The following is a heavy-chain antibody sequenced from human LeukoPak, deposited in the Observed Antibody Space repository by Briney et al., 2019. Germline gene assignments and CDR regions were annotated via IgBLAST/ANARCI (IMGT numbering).Heavy chain of an antibody. CDR1: GYTFTSYG. Sequence: ASVKVSCKASGYTFTSYGISWVRQAPGQGLEWMGWMNPNSGNTDCAQKFQGRVTLTRNTSISTAYMELSSLRSEDTAVYYCARAGDSSGYALMDVWGKGTTVTVSS. CDR3: ARAGDSSGYALMDV. J-gene: IGHJ6*03. V-gene: IGHV1-8*03. CDR2: MNPNSGNT. D-gene: IGHD3-22*01.